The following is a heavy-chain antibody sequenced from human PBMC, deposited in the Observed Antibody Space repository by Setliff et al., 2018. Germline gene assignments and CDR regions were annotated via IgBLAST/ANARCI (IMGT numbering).Heavy chain of an antibody. V-gene: IGHV3-7*01. CDR1: GFSYSNDW. Sequence: GGSLRLSCTASGFSYSNDWVSWVRQAPGKGLEWLASINPHASEKYYADSVKGRFTISRDNAKNSLSLQMNNLRTEDTAVYYCFGAGTCSYWGQGTLVTGS. CDR2: INPHASEK. CDR3: FGAGTCSY. J-gene: IGHJ4*02. D-gene: IGHD3-10*01.